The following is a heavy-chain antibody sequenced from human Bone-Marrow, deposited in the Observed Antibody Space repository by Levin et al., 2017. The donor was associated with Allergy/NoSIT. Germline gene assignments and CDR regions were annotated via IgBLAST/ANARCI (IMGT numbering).Heavy chain of an antibody. CDR2: IWYDGSNK. CDR3: ARDITYYYGSGSPKYYYYYGMDG. Sequence: PGGSLRLSCAASGFTFSSYGMHWVRQAPGKGLEWVAVIWYDGSNKYYADSVKGRFTISRDNSKNTLYLQMNSLRAEDTAVYYCARDITYYYGSGSPKYYYYYGMDGWGQGTTVTVSS. V-gene: IGHV3-33*01. D-gene: IGHD3-10*01. J-gene: IGHJ6*02. CDR1: GFTFSSYG.